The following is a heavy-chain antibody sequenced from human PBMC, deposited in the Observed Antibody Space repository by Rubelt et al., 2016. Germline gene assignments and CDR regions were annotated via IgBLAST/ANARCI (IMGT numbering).Heavy chain of an antibody. CDR2: IWYDGSKK. D-gene: IGHD3-10*01. CDR1: GFTFRNYG. Sequence: QVQLVESGGGVVQPGRSLRLSCAASGFTFRNYGFHWVRRAPGKGLEWMGVIWYDGSKKYYADSVKGRLTISRDNSKNTLYRQMNSLRAEGTAVYYCARGSTSGSWLVDYWGQGTLVTVSS. V-gene: IGHV3-33*01. CDR3: ARGSTSGSWLVDY. J-gene: IGHJ4*02.